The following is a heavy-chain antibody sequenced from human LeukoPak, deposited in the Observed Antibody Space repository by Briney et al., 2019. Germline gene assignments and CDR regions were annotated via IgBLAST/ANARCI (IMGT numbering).Heavy chain of an antibody. CDR2: IYTSGST. V-gene: IGHV4-59*10. J-gene: IGHJ3*02. Sequence: SETLSLTCAVYGGSFSGYYWSWIRQPAGKGLEWIGRIYTSGSTNYNPSLKSRVTMSVDTSKNQFSLKLSSVTAADTAVYYCARMARLWFGEFDIWGQGTMVTVSS. D-gene: IGHD3-10*01. CDR3: ARMARLWFGEFDI. CDR1: GGSFSGYY.